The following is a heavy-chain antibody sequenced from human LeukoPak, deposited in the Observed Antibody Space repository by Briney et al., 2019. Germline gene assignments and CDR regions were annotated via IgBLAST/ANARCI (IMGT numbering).Heavy chain of an antibody. CDR2: IYYSGST. CDR3: ARAERGAVVVPAARGYYYYYMDV. V-gene: IGHV4-59*01. Sequence: SETLSLTCTVSGGSISSYYWSWIRQPPGKGLEWIGYIYYSGSTNYNPSLKSRVTISVDTSKNQFSLKLSSVTAADTAVYYCARAERGAVVVPAARGYYYYYMDVWGKGTTVTISS. D-gene: IGHD2-2*01. CDR1: GGSISSYY. J-gene: IGHJ6*03.